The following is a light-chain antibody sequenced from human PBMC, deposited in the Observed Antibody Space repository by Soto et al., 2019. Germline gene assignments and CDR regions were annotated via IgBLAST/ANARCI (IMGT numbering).Light chain of an antibody. CDR3: QQNNNSPEYT. V-gene: IGKV3-20*01. Sequence: EIVLTQSPGTLSLSPGERATLSCKASQSVTSRYLAWYQQKPGQAPRLLIYGASSRATGIPDRFSGSGSGTHFTLTISRLEPEDFAVYFCQQNNNSPEYTFGQGTKLEIK. J-gene: IGKJ2*01. CDR1: QSVTSRY. CDR2: GAS.